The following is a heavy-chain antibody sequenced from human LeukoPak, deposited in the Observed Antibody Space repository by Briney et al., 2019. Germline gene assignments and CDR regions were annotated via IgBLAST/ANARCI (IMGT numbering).Heavy chain of an antibody. Sequence: SETLSLTCTVSGGSISSYYWSWIRQPPGKGLEWIGYIYYTGSTNYNPSLKSRVTISVDTSKNQFSLKLSSATAADTAVYYCARSVEMATIDFDYWGQGTLVTVSS. CDR1: GGSISSYY. CDR2: IYYTGST. V-gene: IGHV4-59*01. CDR3: ARSVEMATIDFDY. D-gene: IGHD5-24*01. J-gene: IGHJ4*02.